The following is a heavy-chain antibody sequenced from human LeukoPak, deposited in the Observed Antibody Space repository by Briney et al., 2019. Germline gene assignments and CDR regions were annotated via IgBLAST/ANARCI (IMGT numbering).Heavy chain of an antibody. CDR2: IYHSGST. V-gene: IGHV4-38-2*01. CDR1: GYSISSGYY. Sequence: KPSETLSLTCAVSGYSISSGYYWGWIRQPPGKGLEWIGSIYHSGSTYYNPSLKSRVTISVDTSKNQFSLKLSFVTAADTAVYYCASHYYDFWSGYPHHFDYWGQGTLVTVSS. D-gene: IGHD3-3*01. CDR3: ASHYYDFWSGYPHHFDY. J-gene: IGHJ4*02.